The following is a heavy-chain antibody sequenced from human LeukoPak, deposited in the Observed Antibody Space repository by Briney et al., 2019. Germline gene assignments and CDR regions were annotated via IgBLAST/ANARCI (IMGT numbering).Heavy chain of an antibody. CDR2: IKDDGSEE. Sequence: AGGSLRLSCAASGFTFSPYWVSWVRQAPGKGLEWVATIKDDGSEEYYVDSVEGRFTISRDNAKKSLYLQMGSLRAEDTAVYYCARLAPYYGTGIIWGQGTVVTVSS. CDR3: ARLAPYYGTGII. CDR1: GFTFSPYW. J-gene: IGHJ3*02. D-gene: IGHD3-10*01. V-gene: IGHV3-7*01.